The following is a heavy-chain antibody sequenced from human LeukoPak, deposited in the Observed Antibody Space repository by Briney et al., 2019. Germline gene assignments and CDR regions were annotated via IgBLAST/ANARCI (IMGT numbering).Heavy chain of an antibody. CDR1: GHTFSNYG. Sequence: ASVTVSCRASGHTFSNYGVSWVRQAPGQGLEWMGWINPYNGNANYAQKLQGRVTMTTDTSTDTAYMELRGLRSDDTAVYYCARDDPLDKISSGWGPWGQGTLVTVSS. J-gene: IGHJ5*02. D-gene: IGHD6-19*01. V-gene: IGHV1-18*01. CDR2: INPYNGNA. CDR3: ARDDPLDKISSGWGP.